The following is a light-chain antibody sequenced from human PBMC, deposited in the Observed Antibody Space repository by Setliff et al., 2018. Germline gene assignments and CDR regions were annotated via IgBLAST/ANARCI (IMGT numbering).Light chain of an antibody. J-gene: IGLJ1*01. CDR2: DVS. V-gene: IGLV2-14*01. CDR3: GSYTSINTLLYI. Sequence: QSVLTQPRSVSGSPGQSITISCTGTSGDVGGYDYVSWYQQHPGKAPKLMIYDVSNRPSGVSNRFSGSKSGNTASLTISGLQAEDEADYYCGSYTSINTLLYIFGTGTKV. CDR1: SGDVGGYDY.